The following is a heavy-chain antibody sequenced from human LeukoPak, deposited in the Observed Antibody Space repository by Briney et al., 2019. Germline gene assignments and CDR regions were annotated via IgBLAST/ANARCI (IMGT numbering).Heavy chain of an antibody. V-gene: IGHV4-38-2*02. CDR3: ARLPFYDSSGY. CDR1: GYSISSGYY. CDR2: VYHSGNT. D-gene: IGHD3-22*01. Sequence: SETLSLTCTVSGYSISSGYYWGWIRQPPGKGLEWIASVYHSGNTYYNPSLKSRVTISVDTSKNQFSLRLSSVTAADTAVYYCARLPFYDSSGYWGQGTLVTVSS. J-gene: IGHJ4*02.